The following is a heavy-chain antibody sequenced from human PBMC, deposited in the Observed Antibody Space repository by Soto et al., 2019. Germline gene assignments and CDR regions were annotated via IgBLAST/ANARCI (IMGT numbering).Heavy chain of an antibody. CDR2: INHSGST. D-gene: IGHD2-2*02. Sequence: PSETLSLTCAVYGGSFSGYYWSWIRQPPGKGLEWIGEINHSGSTNYNPSLKSRVTISVDTSKNQFSLKLSSVTAADTAVYYCARDGVPAAISPMGYYGMDVWGQGNTVTVSS. CDR3: ARDGVPAAISPMGYYGMDV. V-gene: IGHV4-34*01. J-gene: IGHJ6*02. CDR1: GGSFSGYY.